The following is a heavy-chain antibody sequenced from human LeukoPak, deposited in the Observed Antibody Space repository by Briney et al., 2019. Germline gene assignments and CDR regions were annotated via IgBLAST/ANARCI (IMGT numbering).Heavy chain of an antibody. D-gene: IGHD3-10*01. CDR1: EYTFTDYY. CDR2: INPTSGRT. J-gene: IGHJ6*02. V-gene: IGHV1-2*02. CDR3: ARTPVTVIRGVIEDGMDV. Sequence: ASVKVSCKPPEYTFTDYYLHWVRQAPGQGLEWMGWINPTSGRTNYAHKFQGRVTMTRDTSVGTAYMDLSRLTPDDTAVYYCARTPVTVIRGVIEDGMDVWGQGTTVTVSS.